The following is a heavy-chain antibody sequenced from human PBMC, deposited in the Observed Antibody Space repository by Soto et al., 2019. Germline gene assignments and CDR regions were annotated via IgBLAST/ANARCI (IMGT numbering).Heavy chain of an antibody. CDR1: GFISSSYA. CDR3: AKDAIMVRSSFNYFDF. CDR2: ISGSGGAT. J-gene: IGHJ4*02. Sequence: SLRLSCVVPGFISSSYAMHWVRQAPGKGLEWVSGISGSGGATSYADSVKGRFAVSRDNSKNTLYLQMNSLRAEDTAVYYCAKDAIMVRSSFNYFDFWGQGTPVTVSS. V-gene: IGHV3-23*01. D-gene: IGHD2-8*01.